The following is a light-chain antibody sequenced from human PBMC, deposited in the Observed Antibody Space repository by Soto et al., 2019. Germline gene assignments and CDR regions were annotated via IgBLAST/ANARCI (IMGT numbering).Light chain of an antibody. Sequence: QSVLTQPPSASGTPGQRVTISCSASSSDVGGYNYVSWYQQHPGKAPKLMIYEVNKRPSGVPDRFSGSKSGNTASLTVSGLQAEDEADYYCSSYAGSSNVFGTGTKVTVL. CDR2: EVN. CDR3: SSYAGSSNV. CDR1: SSDVGGYNY. V-gene: IGLV2-8*01. J-gene: IGLJ1*01.